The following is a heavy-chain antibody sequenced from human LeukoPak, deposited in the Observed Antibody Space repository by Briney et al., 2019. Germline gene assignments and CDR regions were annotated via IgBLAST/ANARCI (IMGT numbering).Heavy chain of an antibody. Sequence: GGSLRLSCAASGFTFSSYAMSWVRQAPGKGLEWVSAISGSGGSTYYADSVKGRFTISRDNSKNTLYLQMNSLRAEDTAVYYRAKYQWLVTGYFDYWGQGTLVTVSS. CDR3: AKYQWLVTGYFDY. CDR1: GFTFSSYA. J-gene: IGHJ4*02. CDR2: ISGSGGST. V-gene: IGHV3-23*01. D-gene: IGHD6-19*01.